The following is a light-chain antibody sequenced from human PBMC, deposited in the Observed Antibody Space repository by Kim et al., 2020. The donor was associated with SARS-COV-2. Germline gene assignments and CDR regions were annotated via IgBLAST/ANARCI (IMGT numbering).Light chain of an antibody. V-gene: IGKV1-5*03. CDR1: QSISSW. Sequence: ASVGDRVTITCRASQSISSWLAWYQQKPGKAPKLLIYKASSLESSVPSRCSGSGSGTDFTLTISSLQPDDFATYHCQQYDTYPRTFGQGTKVDIK. CDR2: KAS. CDR3: QQYDTYPRT. J-gene: IGKJ1*01.